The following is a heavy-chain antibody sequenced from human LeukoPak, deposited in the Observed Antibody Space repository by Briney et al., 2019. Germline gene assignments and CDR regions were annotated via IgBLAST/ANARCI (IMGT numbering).Heavy chain of an antibody. D-gene: IGHD3-3*01. J-gene: IGHJ4*02. Sequence: GGSLRLSCVASGFTFSSYSMNWVRQSPGKGLEWVSYISSSSNITYYADSVKGRFTISRDNANNSLYLQMNSLRAEYTAVYYCAREGFDFWSGYPTTVAYWGQGTLVTVSS. CDR2: ISSSSNIT. CDR3: AREGFDFWSGYPTTVAY. CDR1: GFTFSSYS. V-gene: IGHV3-48*01.